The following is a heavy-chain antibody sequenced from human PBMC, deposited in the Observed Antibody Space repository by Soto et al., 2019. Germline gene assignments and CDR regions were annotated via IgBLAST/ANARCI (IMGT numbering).Heavy chain of an antibody. CDR2: TKPDGSEK. D-gene: IGHD2-21*01. J-gene: IGHJ4*02. V-gene: IGHV3-7*01. Sequence: EVHLVESGGGLVQPGGSLRLSCAASGFTFSSYWMTWVRQAPGKGLEWVANTKPDGSEKNYVGSVKGGFTISRDNAKNSLLLQMESLRAEDTAVYYCARVAYVDESFDYWGQGTLVTVSS. CDR3: ARVAYVDESFDY. CDR1: GFTFSSYW.